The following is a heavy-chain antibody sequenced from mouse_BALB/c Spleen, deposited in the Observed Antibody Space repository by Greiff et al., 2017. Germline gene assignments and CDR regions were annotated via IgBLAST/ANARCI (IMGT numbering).Heavy chain of an antibody. D-gene: IGHD2-1*01. CDR2: INPYNDGT. CDR1: GYTFTSYV. V-gene: IGHV1-14*01. CDR3: ARGDYGNHFDY. J-gene: IGHJ2*01. Sequence: EVKLVESGPELVKPGASVKMSCKASGYTFTSYVMHWVKQKPGQGLEWIGYINPYNDGTKYNEKFKGKATLTSDKSSSTAYMELSSLTSEDSAVYYCARGDYGNHFDYWGQGTTLTVSS.